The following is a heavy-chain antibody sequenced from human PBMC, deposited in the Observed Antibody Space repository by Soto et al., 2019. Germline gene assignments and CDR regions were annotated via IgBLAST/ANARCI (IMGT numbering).Heavy chain of an antibody. D-gene: IGHD4-17*01. J-gene: IGHJ6*02. CDR1: GYTFTSYG. CDR3: ARGGVGDYGGYYYYYYGMDV. V-gene: IGHV1-18*01. Sequence: ASVKVSCKASGYTFTSYGISWVRQAPGQGLEWMGWISAYNGNTNYAQKLQGRVSMTTDTSTSTAYMELRSLRSDDTAVYYCARGGVGDYGGYYYYYYGMDVWGQGTTVTVSS. CDR2: ISAYNGNT.